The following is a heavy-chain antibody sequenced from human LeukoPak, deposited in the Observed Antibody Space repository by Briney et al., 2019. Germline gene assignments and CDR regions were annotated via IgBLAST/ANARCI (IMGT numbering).Heavy chain of an antibody. V-gene: IGHV1-8*03. CDR1: GYSFTSYD. J-gene: IGHJ4*02. D-gene: IGHD2-2*01. CDR3: ARGGYCSSTSCYGPFDY. CDR2: MNPNSGNT. Sequence: GASVKVSCKASGYSFTSYDINWVRQATGQGLEWMGWMNPNSGNTGYAQKFQGRVTITRNTSISTAYMELSSLRSEDTAVYYCARGGYCSSTSCYGPFDYWGQRTLVTFSS.